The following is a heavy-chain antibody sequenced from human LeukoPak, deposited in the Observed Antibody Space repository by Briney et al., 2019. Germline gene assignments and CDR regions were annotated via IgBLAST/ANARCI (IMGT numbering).Heavy chain of an antibody. CDR1: GFTFSSYE. D-gene: IGHD2-15*01. Sequence: GGSLRLSCAASGFTFSSYEMNWVRQAPGKGLEWVSYISGSGSTIYYADSVKGRFTISRDNAKNSLYLQMNSLRAEDTAVYYCARLCGGSCYSVGDYWGQGTLVTVSS. V-gene: IGHV3-48*03. CDR2: ISGSGSTI. J-gene: IGHJ4*02. CDR3: ARLCGGSCYSVGDY.